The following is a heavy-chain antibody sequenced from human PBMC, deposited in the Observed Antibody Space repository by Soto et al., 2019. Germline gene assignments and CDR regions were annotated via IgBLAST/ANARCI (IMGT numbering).Heavy chain of an antibody. CDR3: ASSYSGYLDN. CDR2: IYHTGNT. CDR1: GGSMSSGAYY. D-gene: IGHD3-22*01. V-gene: IGHV4-31*03. J-gene: IGHJ4*02. Sequence: SETLSLTCSVSGGSMSSGAYYWNWIRQHPVKGLEWIAYIYHTGNTYYNPSLRSRTTISVDTSENQFSLKLTFVTDADTAVYYCASSYSGYLDNWGQGTLVTVSS.